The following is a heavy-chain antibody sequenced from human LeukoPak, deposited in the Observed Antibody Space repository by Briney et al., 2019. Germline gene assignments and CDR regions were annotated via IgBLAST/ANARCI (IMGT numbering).Heavy chain of an antibody. V-gene: IGHV5-10-1*01. CDR2: IDPSDSNT. CDR3: ARHTPLWFGELPNDFDY. Sequence: HGESLKISCKGSGYSFTSYWITWVRQMPGKGLEWMGRIDPSDSNTKYSPSFEGHVTISADKSTSTAYLQWSSLRASASAIYYCARHTPLWFGELPNDFDYWGPGTLVTVSS. D-gene: IGHD3-10*01. CDR1: GYSFTSYW. J-gene: IGHJ4*02.